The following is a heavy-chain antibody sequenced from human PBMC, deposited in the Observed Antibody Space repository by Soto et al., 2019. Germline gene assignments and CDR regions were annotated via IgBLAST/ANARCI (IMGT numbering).Heavy chain of an antibody. CDR1: GGSISSGGYS. CDR3: VSSSSGWWRYLQH. CDR2: IYHSGST. Sequence: QLQLQESGSGLVKPSQTLSLTCAVSGGSISSGGYSWSWIRQPPGKGLEWIGYIYHSGSTYYNPSLKSRVTISVDRSKNQFSLKLSSVTAADTAVYYCVSSSSGWWRYLQHWGQGTLVTVSS. V-gene: IGHV4-30-2*01. D-gene: IGHD6-19*01. J-gene: IGHJ1*01.